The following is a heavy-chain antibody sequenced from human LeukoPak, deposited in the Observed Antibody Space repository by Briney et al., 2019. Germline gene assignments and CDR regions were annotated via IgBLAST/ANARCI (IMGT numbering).Heavy chain of an antibody. CDR1: GITFSSYA. CDR3: ARDLTPGYSGYDGDY. J-gene: IGHJ4*02. Sequence: GGSLRLSCAASGITFSSYAMSWVRQAPGKGLEWVSGISGSGGTTYYADSVKGRFTISRDNAKNSLYLQMNSLRAEDTAVYYCARDLTPGYSGYDGDYWGQGTLVTVSS. CDR2: ISGSGGTT. V-gene: IGHV3-23*01. D-gene: IGHD5-12*01.